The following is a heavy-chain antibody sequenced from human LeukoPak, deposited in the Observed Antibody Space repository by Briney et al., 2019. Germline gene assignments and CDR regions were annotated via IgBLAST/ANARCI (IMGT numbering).Heavy chain of an antibody. CDR2: ISSSGSTI. D-gene: IGHD5-24*01. J-gene: IGHJ4*02. CDR1: GFTFSDYY. V-gene: IGHV3-11*04. Sequence: GGSLRLSCAASGFTFSDYYMSWIRQAPGKGLEWVSYISSSGSTIYYADSVKGRFTISRDNAKNSLYLQMNSLRAEDTAVYYCANVWLQSSRPDYWGQGTLVTVSS. CDR3: ANVWLQSSRPDY.